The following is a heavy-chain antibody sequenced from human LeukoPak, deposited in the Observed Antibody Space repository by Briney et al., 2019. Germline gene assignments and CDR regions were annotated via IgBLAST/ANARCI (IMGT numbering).Heavy chain of an antibody. CDR2: MNPNSGNT. CDR1: GYTFTSYD. V-gene: IGHV1-8*01. J-gene: IGHJ6*02. Sequence: ASVKVSCKASGYTFTSYDINWVRRATGQGLEWMGWMNPNSGNTGYAQKFQGRVTMTRNTSISTAYMELSSLRSEDTAVYYCARGSHYCSSTSCYTSPGDYYYYGMDVWGQGTTVTVSS. CDR3: ARGSHYCSSTSCYTSPGDYYYYGMDV. D-gene: IGHD2-2*02.